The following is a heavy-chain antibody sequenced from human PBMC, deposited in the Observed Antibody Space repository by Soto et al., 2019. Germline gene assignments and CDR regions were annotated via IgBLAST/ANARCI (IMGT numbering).Heavy chain of an antibody. D-gene: IGHD5-12*01. CDR2: IIPIFGTA. CDR1: GGTFGSYA. J-gene: IGHJ6*02. V-gene: IGHV1-69*13. CDR3: ARGGYDYYYYYGMDV. Sequence: GASVKVSCKASGGTFGSYAISWGRQAPGQGLEWMGGIIPIFGTANYAQKFQGRVTITADESTSTAYMELSSLRSEDTAVYYCARGGYDYYYYYGMDVWGQGTTVTVSS.